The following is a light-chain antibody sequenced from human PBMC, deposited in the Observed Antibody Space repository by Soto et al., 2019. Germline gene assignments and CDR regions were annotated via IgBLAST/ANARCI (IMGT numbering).Light chain of an antibody. J-gene: IGLJ3*02. V-gene: IGLV2-14*01. CDR3: SSFTSSSTLVV. CDR2: EVS. CDR1: SRDVGGYEY. Sequence: QSVLTQPASMSGSPGQSVTISCTGSSRDVGGYEYVSWYQQQSGKAPKLIIYEVSNRPSGISNRFSGSKSGNTASLTISGLQAEDEADYYCSSFTSSSTLVVFGGGTKLTVL.